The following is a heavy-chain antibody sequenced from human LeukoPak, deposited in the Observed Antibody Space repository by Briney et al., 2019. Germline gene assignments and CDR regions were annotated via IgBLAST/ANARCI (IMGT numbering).Heavy chain of an antibody. D-gene: IGHD6-13*01. CDR3: ARTAAGTLETYYFDY. J-gene: IGHJ4*02. CDR1: GGSISSGGYY. V-gene: IGHV4-31*03. Sequence: SETLSLTCTVSGGSISSGGYYWSWIRQHPGKGLEWIGYIYYSGSTYYNPSLKSRVTISVDTSKNQFSLKLSSVTAADTAVYYCARTAAGTLETYYFDYWGQGTLVTVSS. CDR2: IYYSGST.